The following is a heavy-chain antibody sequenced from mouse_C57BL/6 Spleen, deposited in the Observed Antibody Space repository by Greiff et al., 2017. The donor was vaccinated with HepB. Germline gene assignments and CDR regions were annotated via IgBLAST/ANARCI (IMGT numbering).Heavy chain of an antibody. CDR3: ARPLMYYFDY. Sequence: QVQLQQPGAELVKPGASVKLSCKASGYTFTSYWMHWVKQRPGQGLEWIGTIHPNSGSTNYNEKFKSKATLTVDKSSSTAYMQLSSLTSEDSAVYYCARPLMYYFDYWGQGTTLTVSS. V-gene: IGHV1-64*01. CDR2: IHPNSGST. D-gene: IGHD2-3*01. J-gene: IGHJ2*01. CDR1: GYTFTSYW.